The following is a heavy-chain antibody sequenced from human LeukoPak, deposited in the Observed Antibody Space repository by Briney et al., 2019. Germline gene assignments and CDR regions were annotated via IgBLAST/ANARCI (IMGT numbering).Heavy chain of an antibody. CDR3: ARKGGGQLVNTRRWFDP. CDR1: GASITSSGYY. Sequence: SETLSLTCTVSGASITSSGYYWGWIRQPPGKGLEWIGTIYHSGSTYYNPSLKSRVTISVDTSKKQFSLKLSSVTAADTAVYYCARKGGGQLVNTRRWFDPWGQGTLVIVSS. CDR2: IYHSGST. V-gene: IGHV4-39*07. J-gene: IGHJ5*02. D-gene: IGHD6-13*01.